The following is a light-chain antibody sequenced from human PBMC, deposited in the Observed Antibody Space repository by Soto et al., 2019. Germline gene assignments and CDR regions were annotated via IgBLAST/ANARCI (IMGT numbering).Light chain of an antibody. CDR1: SSNIGAGFD. Sequence: QSVLTQPPSVSGAPGQRVTISCTGSSSNIGAGFDVHWYQQLPGTAPKLLIYSNNQRPSGVPDRFSGSKSGTSASLAISGLQSEDEADYYCATWADSLNVVFGGGTQLTVL. CDR3: ATWADSLNVV. J-gene: IGLJ2*01. V-gene: IGLV1-44*01. CDR2: SNN.